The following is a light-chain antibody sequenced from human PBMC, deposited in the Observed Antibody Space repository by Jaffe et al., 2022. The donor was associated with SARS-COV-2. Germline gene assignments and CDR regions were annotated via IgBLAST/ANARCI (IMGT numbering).Light chain of an antibody. Sequence: EIVLTQSPGTLSLSPGERATLSCRSSQSVRNNYLAWYQQKPGQAPRLLIYGASSRATGIPDRFSGSGSGTDFILTISRLEPEDFAVYYCQQYGNSRTFGQGTKVEIK. CDR2: GAS. V-gene: IGKV3-20*01. CDR1: QSVRNNY. CDR3: QQYGNSRT. J-gene: IGKJ1*01.